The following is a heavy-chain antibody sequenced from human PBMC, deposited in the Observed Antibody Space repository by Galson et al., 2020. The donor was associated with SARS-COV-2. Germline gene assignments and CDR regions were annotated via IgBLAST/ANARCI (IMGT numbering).Heavy chain of an antibody. Sequence: SGPTLVKPTQTLTLTCTFSGFSRSTRGMCVSWIRQPPGKPLEWLARIDWDDDKYYSTALTTKLTISKDTSKNQVVPTLTNTEPVDTATSYCARAWLVPLDTWRHGTMVTVSS. CDR1: GFSRSTRGMC. CDR3: ARAWLVPLDT. D-gene: IGHD6-19*01. CDR2: IDWDDDK. J-gene: IGHJ3*02. V-gene: IGHV2-70*11.